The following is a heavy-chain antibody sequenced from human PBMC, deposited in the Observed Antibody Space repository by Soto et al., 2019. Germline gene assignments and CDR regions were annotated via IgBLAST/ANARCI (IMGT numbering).Heavy chain of an antibody. D-gene: IGHD2-8*01. CDR1: RGTKDSYT. Sequence: SAEACCKDSRGTKDSYTMRWVQQEKKQGLEWMGRIIPILGIANYAQKFQGRVTITAGKSTSTAYMELSSLRSEDTAVYYCARDSRGATLYHYFDYWGQGTLVTVSS. CDR3: ARDSRGATLYHYFDY. V-gene: IGHV1-69*04. J-gene: IGHJ4*02. CDR2: IIPILGIA.